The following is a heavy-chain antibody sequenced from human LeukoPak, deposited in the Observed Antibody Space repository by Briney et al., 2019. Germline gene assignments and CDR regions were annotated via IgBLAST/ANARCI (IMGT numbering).Heavy chain of an antibody. J-gene: IGHJ6*03. Sequence: GGSLRLSCAASGFTFDDYGMSWVRQAPGKGLEWVSGINWNGGSTGYADSVKGRFTISRDNAKNSLYLQMNSLRAEDTALYYCARGTYYYDSSGYFEAGHYYYMDVWGKGTTVTVSS. CDR2: INWNGGST. V-gene: IGHV3-20*04. D-gene: IGHD3-22*01. CDR1: GFTFDDYG. CDR3: ARGTYYYDSSGYFEAGHYYYMDV.